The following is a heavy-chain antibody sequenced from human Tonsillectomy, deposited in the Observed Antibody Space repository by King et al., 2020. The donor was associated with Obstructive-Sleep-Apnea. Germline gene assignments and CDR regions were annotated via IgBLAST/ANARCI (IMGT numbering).Heavy chain of an antibody. J-gene: IGHJ6*02. CDR3: AKDFWFGESSYYYGMDV. CDR1: GFTFDDYA. V-gene: IGHV3-9*01. D-gene: IGHD3-10*01. Sequence: VQLVESGGGLVQPGRSLRLSCAASGFTFDDYAMHWVRQAPGKGLEWVSGISWNSGSIGYADSVKGRFTISRDNAKNSLYLQMNSLRAEDTALYYCAKDFWFGESSYYYGMDVWGQGTTVTVSS. CDR2: ISWNSGSI.